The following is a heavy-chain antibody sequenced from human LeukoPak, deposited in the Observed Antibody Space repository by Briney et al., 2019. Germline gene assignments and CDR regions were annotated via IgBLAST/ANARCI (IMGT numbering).Heavy chain of an antibody. J-gene: IGHJ6*02. D-gene: IGHD4-17*01. CDR2: INPSGGST. CDR1: GYTFTSYY. CDR3: ARSPMTTHYGMDV. Sequence: ASVKVSCKASGYTFTSYYMHWVRQAPGXXXXWMGIINPSGGSTSYAQKFQGRVTMTRDTSTSTVYMELSSLRSEDTAVYYCARSPMTTHYGMDVWGQGTTVTVSS. V-gene: IGHV1-46*01.